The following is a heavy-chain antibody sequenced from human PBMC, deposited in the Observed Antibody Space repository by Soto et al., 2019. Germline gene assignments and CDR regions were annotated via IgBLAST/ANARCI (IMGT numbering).Heavy chain of an antibody. CDR1: GGSISSGGYY. J-gene: IGHJ5*02. D-gene: IGHD3-10*01. CDR3: ARGSVNYYGSGSYYNH. CDR2: INHSGST. V-gene: IGHV4-39*07. Sequence: SETLSLTCTVSGGSISSGGYYWSWIRQPPGKGLEWIGEINHSGSTNYNPSLKSRVTISVDTSKNQFSLKLSSVTAADTAVYYCARGSVNYYGSGSYYNHWGQGTLVTVSS.